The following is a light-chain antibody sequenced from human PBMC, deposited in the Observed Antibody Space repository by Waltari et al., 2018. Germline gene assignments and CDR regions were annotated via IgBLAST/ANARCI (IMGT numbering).Light chain of an antibody. J-gene: IGKJ1*01. CDR3: QQYYSTPWT. Sequence: DIVMTQSPDSLAVSLAERATITCKSSPSVLYSSNNKNYLACYQQKPGQPPKLLIYWASTRESGVPDRFSGSGSGTDFTLTISILQAEDVAVYYCQQYYSTPWTFGQGTKVEIK. CDR1: PSVLYSSNNKNY. V-gene: IGKV4-1*01. CDR2: WAS.